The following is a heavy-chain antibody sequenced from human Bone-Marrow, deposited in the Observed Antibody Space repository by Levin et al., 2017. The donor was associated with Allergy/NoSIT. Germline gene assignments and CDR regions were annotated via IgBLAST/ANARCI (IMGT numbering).Heavy chain of an antibody. V-gene: IGHV5-51*01. CDR1: GYRFSSSW. J-gene: IGHJ4*02. CDR3: ARYVGGCSDGKCYGGEFDY. Sequence: GESLKISCQGSGYRFSSSWIGWVRHMPGRGLQWMGMIYPGDSDIKYSPSFQGQVTISADMSSNTAYLEWSSLKASDNAMYYCARYVGGCSDGKCYGGEFDYWGQGTVVTVSS. D-gene: IGHD2-15*01. CDR2: IYPGDSDI.